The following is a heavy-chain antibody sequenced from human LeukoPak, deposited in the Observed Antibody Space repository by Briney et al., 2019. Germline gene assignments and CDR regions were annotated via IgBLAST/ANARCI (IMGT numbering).Heavy chain of an antibody. CDR3: ARDRITVYEIADFDY. Sequence: GGSLRLSCAASGFTFSSYWMSWVRQAPGKGLEWVANIKKDGSEKYYVDSVKGRFTISRDNAKNSLYLQMNSLRAEDTAVYYCARDRITVYEIADFDYWGQGTLVTVSS. D-gene: IGHD5/OR15-5a*01. V-gene: IGHV3-7*01. J-gene: IGHJ4*02. CDR1: GFTFSSYW. CDR2: IKKDGSEK.